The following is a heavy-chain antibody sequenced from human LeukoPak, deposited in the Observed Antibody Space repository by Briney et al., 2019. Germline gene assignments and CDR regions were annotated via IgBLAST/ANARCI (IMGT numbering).Heavy chain of an antibody. D-gene: IGHD3-10*01. CDR1: GGSFSGYY. Sequence: SETLSLTCAVCGGSFSGYYWSWIRQPPGKGLEWIGEINHSGSTNYNPSLKSRVTISVDTSKNQFSLKLSSVTAADTAVYYCARERGITMVRGYYYYYYMDVWGKGTTVTVS. V-gene: IGHV4-34*01. J-gene: IGHJ6*03. CDR2: INHSGST. CDR3: ARERGITMVRGYYYYYYMDV.